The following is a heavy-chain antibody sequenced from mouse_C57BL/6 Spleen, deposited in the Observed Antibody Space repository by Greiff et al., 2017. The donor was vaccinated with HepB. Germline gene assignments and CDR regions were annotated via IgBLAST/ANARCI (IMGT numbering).Heavy chain of an antibody. Sequence: VQLQQSGAELVKPGASVKLSCTASGFNIKDYYMHWVKQRTEQGLEWIGRIDPEDGETKYAPKFQGKATITADPSSNTGYLQLSSLTSEDTAVYYCSSRGTTVVAYYFDYWGQGTTLTVSS. CDR3: SSRGTTVVAYYFDY. V-gene: IGHV14-2*01. J-gene: IGHJ2*01. D-gene: IGHD1-1*01. CDR2: IDPEDGET. CDR1: GFNIKDYY.